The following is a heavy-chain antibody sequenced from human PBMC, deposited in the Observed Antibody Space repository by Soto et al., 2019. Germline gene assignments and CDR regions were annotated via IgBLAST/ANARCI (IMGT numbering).Heavy chain of an antibody. CDR1: GNSFNNW. J-gene: IGHJ4*02. D-gene: IGHD1-26*01. CDR3: ARRDRRGSYYFDY. CDR2: IYPGDSDT. V-gene: IGHV5-51*01. Sequence: PGESLKISCKGLGNSFNNWIGWVRQMPGKGLEWVGIIYPGDSDTRYSPSFQGQVTISADKSISTAYLQWSSLKPSDSAMYYCARRDRRGSYYFDYWGQGTLVTVSS.